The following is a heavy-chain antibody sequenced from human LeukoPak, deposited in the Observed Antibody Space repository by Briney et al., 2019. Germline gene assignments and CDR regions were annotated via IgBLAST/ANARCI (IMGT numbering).Heavy chain of an antibody. Sequence: GGSLRLSCAAPDFTVSSNYMNWVRQAPGKGLQWVSTIYNADSTSYADSVKGRFTISRDNSKNMLYLQMNNLRAEDTAVYYCAGGSGWLYFDFWGQGILVTVSS. CDR1: DFTVSSNY. V-gene: IGHV3-53*01. CDR2: IYNADST. J-gene: IGHJ4*02. D-gene: IGHD6-19*01. CDR3: AGGSGWLYFDF.